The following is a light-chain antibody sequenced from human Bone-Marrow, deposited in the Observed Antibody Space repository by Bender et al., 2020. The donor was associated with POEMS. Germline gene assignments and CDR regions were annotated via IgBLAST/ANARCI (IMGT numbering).Light chain of an antibody. CDR3: SSWDDSLSGWV. V-gene: IGLV1-40*01. CDR2: GNT. Sequence: QSVLTQPPSVSGAPGQRITISCTGSSSNIGADYDVHWYQHFPGTAPKLLIYGNTNRPSGVPARFSASKSGTSASLAISDIQSEDEGDYYCSSWDDSLSGWVFGGGTKLTVL. J-gene: IGLJ3*02. CDR1: SSNIGADYD.